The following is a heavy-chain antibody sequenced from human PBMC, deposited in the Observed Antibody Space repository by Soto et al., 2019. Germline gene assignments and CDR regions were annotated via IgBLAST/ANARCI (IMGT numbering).Heavy chain of an antibody. D-gene: IGHD6-19*01. V-gene: IGHV1-18*01. CDR3: ARSSPTNSSGWPINYYGMDV. J-gene: IGHJ6*02. CDR2: ISAYNGNT. Sequence: GASVKVSCKASGYTFTSYVISWVRHAPGQGLEWMGWISAYNGNTNYAQKLQGRVTMTTDTSTSTAYMELRSLRSDDTAVYYCARSSPTNSSGWPINYYGMDVWGQGTTVTVSS. CDR1: GYTFTSYV.